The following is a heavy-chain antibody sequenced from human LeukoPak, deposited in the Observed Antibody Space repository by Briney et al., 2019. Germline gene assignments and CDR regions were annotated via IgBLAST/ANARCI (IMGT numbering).Heavy chain of an antibody. CDR1: GFTFSSYG. Sequence: GRSLRLSCAASGFTFSSYGMHWVRQAPGKGLEWVAVIWYDGSNKYYADSVKGRFTISRDNSKNTLCLQMNSLRAEDTAVYYCARGAAAGPHFDYWGQGTLVTVSS. CDR3: ARGAAAGPHFDY. J-gene: IGHJ4*02. V-gene: IGHV3-33*01. CDR2: IWYDGSNK. D-gene: IGHD6-13*01.